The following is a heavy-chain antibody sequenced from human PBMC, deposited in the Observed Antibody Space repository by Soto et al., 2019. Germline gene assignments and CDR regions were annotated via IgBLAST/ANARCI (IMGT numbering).Heavy chain of an antibody. CDR3: AYSRPFYEVLTGYSHAYFFDY. Sequence: PTMVNPTQTLTLTCTFSGFSLSTRGVGVAWIRQPPGKALEWLALIYWDDDKRYSPSLRSRLTITKDTSKNEVVLTMTNMVPVDTATYSCAYSRPFYEVLTGYSHAYFFDYWGQGALVTVSS. D-gene: IGHD3-9*01. CDR1: GFSLSTRGVG. CDR2: IYWDDDK. J-gene: IGHJ4*02. V-gene: IGHV2-5*02.